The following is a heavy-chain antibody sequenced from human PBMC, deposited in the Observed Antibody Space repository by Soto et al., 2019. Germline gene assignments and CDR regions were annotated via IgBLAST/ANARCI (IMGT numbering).Heavy chain of an antibody. D-gene: IGHD1-26*01. CDR2: TYYRGSA. CDR1: GGSISSSSYY. Sequence: SETLSLTCTVAGGSISSSSYYWGWIRQPPGKGLEWIGSTYYRGSAYYNPSLKSRVTISVDTSKNQFSLKLSSVTAADTAVYYCASLFVVGATIDYRGQGTLVTVSS. V-gene: IGHV4-39*01. CDR3: ASLFVVGATIDY. J-gene: IGHJ4*02.